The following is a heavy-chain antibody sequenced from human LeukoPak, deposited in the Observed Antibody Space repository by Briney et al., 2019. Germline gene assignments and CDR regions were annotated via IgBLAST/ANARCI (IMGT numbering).Heavy chain of an antibody. Sequence: SETLSLTCTVSGGSISSGSYYWSWIRQPAGKGLEWIGRIYTSGSTNYNPSLKSRVTISVDTSKNQFSLKLSSVTAADTAVYYCARLEPGYFGNYYGMDVWGQGTTVTVSS. D-gene: IGHD2-15*01. CDR1: GGSISSGSYY. CDR3: ARLEPGYFGNYYGMDV. CDR2: IYTSGST. V-gene: IGHV4-61*02. J-gene: IGHJ6*02.